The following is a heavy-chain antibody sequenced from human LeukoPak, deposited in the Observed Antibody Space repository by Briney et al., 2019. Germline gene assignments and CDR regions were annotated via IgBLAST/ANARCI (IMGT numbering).Heavy chain of an antibody. J-gene: IGHJ5*02. Sequence: ASVKVSCKASGGTFSSYAISWVRQAPGQGLEWMGIINPSGGSTSYAQKFQGRVTMTRDTSTSTVYMELSSLRSEDTAVYYCARDRLGILSGDWFDPWGQGTLVAVSS. V-gene: IGHV1-46*01. CDR1: GGTFSSYA. CDR3: ARDRLGILSGDWFDP. CDR2: INPSGGST. D-gene: IGHD3-10*01.